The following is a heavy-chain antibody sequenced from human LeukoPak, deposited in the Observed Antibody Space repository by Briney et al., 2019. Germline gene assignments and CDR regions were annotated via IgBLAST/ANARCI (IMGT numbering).Heavy chain of an antibody. J-gene: IGHJ4*02. D-gene: IGHD3-10*01. Sequence: ASVKVSCKASGYTFTSYAMHWVRQAPGQRLEWMGWINAGNGNTKYSQKFQGRVTITRDTSASAAYMELSSLRSEDTAVYYCARDGSSGPLTGYWGQGTLVTVSS. CDR3: ARDGSSGPLTGY. V-gene: IGHV1-3*01. CDR2: INAGNGNT. CDR1: GYTFTSYA.